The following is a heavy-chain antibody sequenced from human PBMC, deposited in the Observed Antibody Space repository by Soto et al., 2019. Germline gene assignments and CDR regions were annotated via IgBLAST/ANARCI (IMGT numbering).Heavy chain of an antibody. D-gene: IGHD2-8*01. CDR1: AFSLSTSGVG. J-gene: IGHJ4*02. CDR2: IYWDDDE. V-gene: IGHV2-5*02. Sequence: QITVKESGPTLVKPTQTLTLTCTFSAFSLSTSGVGVGWIRQPPGNALEWLGIIYWDDDERYSPSLKSRLTTTKDTSKNQVVLTMTNMDPVDTDTYFCAHSGKYGAVDYWGQGTLVTVSS. CDR3: AHSGKYGAVDY.